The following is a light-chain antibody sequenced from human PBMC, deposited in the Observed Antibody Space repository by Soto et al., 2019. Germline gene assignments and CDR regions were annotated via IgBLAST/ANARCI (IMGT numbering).Light chain of an antibody. CDR2: DAS. CDR3: QQYDGY. J-gene: IGKJ3*01. V-gene: IGKV1-5*01. CDR1: QNINRW. Sequence: DIQMTQSPSTLAASVGDRVTITCRASQNINRWLAWYQQKPGKAPKVLIYDASSLESGVPSRFSGSGSGTEFTLTITSLQPDDFATYYCQQYDGYFGPGSRV.